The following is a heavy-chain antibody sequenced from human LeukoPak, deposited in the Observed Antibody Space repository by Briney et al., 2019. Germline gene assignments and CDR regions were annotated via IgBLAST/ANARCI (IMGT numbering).Heavy chain of an antibody. CDR3: ARVGVGYCSSTSCYNWFDP. Sequence: PSETLSLTCTVSGGSISSSSYYWGWIRQPPGKGLEWIGSIYYSGSTYYNPSLKSRVTISVDTSKNQFSLKLSSVTAADTAVYYCARVGVGYCSSTSCYNWFDPWGQGTLVTVSS. D-gene: IGHD2-2*01. V-gene: IGHV4-39*07. J-gene: IGHJ5*02. CDR2: IYYSGST. CDR1: GGSISSSSYY.